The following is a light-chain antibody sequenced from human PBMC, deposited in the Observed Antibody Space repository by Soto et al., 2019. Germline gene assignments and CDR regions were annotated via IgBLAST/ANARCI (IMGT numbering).Light chain of an antibody. Sequence: DIQMTQSPSTLSASIGDRVTITCRASQSFSTWLAWYQQKPGKAPKLLIYKTSSLESGVPSRFIGSGSGTEFTLTISSLQPDDFATYYCQQYNSPPWTFGQGTEVEIK. J-gene: IGKJ1*01. CDR3: QQYNSPPWT. CDR1: QSFSTW. V-gene: IGKV1-5*03. CDR2: KTS.